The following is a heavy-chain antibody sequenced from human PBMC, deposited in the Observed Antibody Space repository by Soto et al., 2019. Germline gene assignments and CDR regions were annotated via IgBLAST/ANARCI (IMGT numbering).Heavy chain of an antibody. Sequence: GSAVKGSSVGLGGTCSNYSINWVRQAPGKGLEWVSSIGSRSDIYYADSVKGRFTISRDNAENSVSLQMNSLRAEDTAVYYCAREYTAWPLAYGLDVWGQGTTVTVSS. CDR2: IGSRSDI. CDR3: AREYTAWPLAYGLDV. CDR1: GGTCSNYS. D-gene: IGHD2-2*02. J-gene: IGHJ6*02. V-gene: IGHV3-21*01.